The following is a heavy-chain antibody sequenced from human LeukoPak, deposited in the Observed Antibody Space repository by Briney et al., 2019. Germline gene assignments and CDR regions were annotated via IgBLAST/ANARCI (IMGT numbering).Heavy chain of an antibody. CDR1: GYSISSGYY. Sequence: SETLSLTCTVSGYSISSGYYWGWIRQPPGKGLEWIGSIYHSGSTFYNPSLKSRVTISVDTSKNQFSLKLSSVTAADTAVYCCAREAVAAAGVGMDVWGKGTTVTVSS. V-gene: IGHV4-38-2*02. CDR3: AREAVAAAGVGMDV. D-gene: IGHD6-13*01. J-gene: IGHJ6*04. CDR2: IYHSGST.